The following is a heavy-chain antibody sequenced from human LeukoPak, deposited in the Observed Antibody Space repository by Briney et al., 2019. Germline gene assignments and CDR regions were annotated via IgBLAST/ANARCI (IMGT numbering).Heavy chain of an antibody. CDR1: GGSISSYY. V-gene: IGHV4-59*08. Sequence: SETLSLTCTVSGGSISSYYWSWIRQPPGKGLEWIGYIYYSGSTNYNPSLKSRVTISVDTSKNQFSLNLSSVTAADTAVYYCAREANYLFDPWGQGTLVTVSS. J-gene: IGHJ5*02. CDR2: IYYSGST. CDR3: AREANYLFDP. D-gene: IGHD3-10*01.